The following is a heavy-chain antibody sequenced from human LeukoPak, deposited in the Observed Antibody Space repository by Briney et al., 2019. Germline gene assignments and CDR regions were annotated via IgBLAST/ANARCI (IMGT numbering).Heavy chain of an antibody. D-gene: IGHD4-17*01. CDR1: GGSISSGGYY. CDR3: ARDWAGTVTTR. CDR2: IYYSGST. J-gene: IGHJ4*02. Sequence: PSETLSLTCTVSGGSISSGGYYWSWIRQHPGKGLEWIGYIYYSGSTYYNPSLKSRVTISVDTSKNQFSLKLSSVTAADTAVYYCARDWAGTVTTRWGQGTLVTVSS. V-gene: IGHV4-30-4*08.